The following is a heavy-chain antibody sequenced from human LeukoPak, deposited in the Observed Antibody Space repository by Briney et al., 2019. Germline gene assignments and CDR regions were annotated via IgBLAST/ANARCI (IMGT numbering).Heavy chain of an antibody. CDR1: GGTFSSYA. CDR2: IIPIFGTA. V-gene: IGHV1-69*05. J-gene: IGHJ3*02. CDR3: ARDATQMATMPYGAFDI. D-gene: IGHD5-24*01. Sequence: SVKVSCKASGGTFSSYAISWVRQAPGQGLEWMGGIIPIFGTANYAQKFQGRVTITTDESTSTAYMELSSLRSEDTAVYYCARDATQMATMPYGAFDIWGQGTMVTVSS.